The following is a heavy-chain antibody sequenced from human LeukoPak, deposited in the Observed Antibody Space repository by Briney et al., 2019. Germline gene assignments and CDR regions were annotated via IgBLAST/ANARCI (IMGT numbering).Heavy chain of an antibody. CDR2: INPSGGST. CDR3: ASRAVDYYYYYMDV. CDR1: GYTFTSYY. D-gene: IGHD2-15*01. J-gene: IGHJ6*03. Sequence: ASVKVSCKASGYTFTSYYMHWVRQAPGQGLEWMGIINPSGGSTNYAQKFQGRVTITADKSTSTAYMELSSLRSEDTAVYYCASRAVDYYYYYMDVWGKGTTVTVSS. V-gene: IGHV1-46*01.